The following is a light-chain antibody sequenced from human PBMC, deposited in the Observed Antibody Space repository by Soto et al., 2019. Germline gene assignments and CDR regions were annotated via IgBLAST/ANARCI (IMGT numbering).Light chain of an antibody. V-gene: IGKV1-39*01. CDR2: AAS. Sequence: DIQMTQSPSSLSASVGDRVTITCRASQSISSYLNWYQQKPGKAPKLLIYAASSLQSGVPSRFSGSGSATDFTLTISSPQPEDFATYYCQQSYRTPRTFGQGTKVEIK. CDR3: QQSYRTPRT. CDR1: QSISSY. J-gene: IGKJ1*01.